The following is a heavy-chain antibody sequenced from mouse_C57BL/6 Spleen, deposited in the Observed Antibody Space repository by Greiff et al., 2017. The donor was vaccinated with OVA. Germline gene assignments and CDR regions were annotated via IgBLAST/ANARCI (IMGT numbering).Heavy chain of an antibody. CDR3: ARNYYGSSYEDAMDY. D-gene: IGHD1-1*01. J-gene: IGHJ4*01. CDR1: GYTFTSYG. Sequence: VKLMESGAELARPGASVKLSCKASGYTFTSYGISWVKQRTGQGLEWIGEIYPRSGNTYYNEKFKGKATLTADKSSSTAYMELRSLTSEDSAVYFCARNYYGSSYEDAMDYWGQGTSVTVSS. CDR2: IYPRSGNT. V-gene: IGHV1-81*01.